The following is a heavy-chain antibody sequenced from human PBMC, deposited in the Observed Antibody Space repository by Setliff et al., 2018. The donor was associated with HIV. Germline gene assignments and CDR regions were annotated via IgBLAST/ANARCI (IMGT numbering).Heavy chain of an antibody. CDR2: IIPIFGTA. Sequence: SVKVSCKASGGTFSSYAISWVRQAPGQGLEWMGGIIPIFGTANYAQKFQGRVTITVDESTSTAYMELSSLRSEDSAVYFCARPIRAAAGNDAFHVWGQGTMVTVS. V-gene: IGHV1-69*13. D-gene: IGHD6-13*01. CDR1: GGTFSSYA. CDR3: ARPIRAAAGNDAFHV. J-gene: IGHJ3*01.